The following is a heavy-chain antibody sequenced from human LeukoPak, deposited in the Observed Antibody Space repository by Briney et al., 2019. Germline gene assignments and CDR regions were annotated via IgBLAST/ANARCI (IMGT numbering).Heavy chain of an antibody. V-gene: IGHV3-23*01. J-gene: IGHJ4*02. D-gene: IGHD3-22*01. CDR1: GFTFNYYA. CDR3: ARHYYDSSVPFVAHDY. CDR2: ISSDTKNT. Sequence: GGSLRLSCAASGFTFNYYAMTWVRQAPGKGPEWVSTISSDTKNTFYADSVKGRFTVSRDNSKNTLYLQMDSLRAEDTALYSCARHYYDSSVPFVAHDYWGQGTLVTVSS.